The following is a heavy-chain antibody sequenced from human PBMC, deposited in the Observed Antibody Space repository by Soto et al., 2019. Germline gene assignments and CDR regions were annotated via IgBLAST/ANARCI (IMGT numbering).Heavy chain of an antibody. V-gene: IGHV3-11*06. J-gene: IGHJ4*02. CDR2: ISINSNHK. Sequence: LRLSCAASGFTFSDFYMTWVRQAPGKGLEWLSYISINSNHKEYGDSVKGRHTISRDNAKSSLYLQMNSLRADDTAVYYCVRGGGGGQFDYWGQGTLVTVSS. D-gene: IGHD2-21*01. CDR1: GFTFSDFY. CDR3: VRGGGGGQFDY.